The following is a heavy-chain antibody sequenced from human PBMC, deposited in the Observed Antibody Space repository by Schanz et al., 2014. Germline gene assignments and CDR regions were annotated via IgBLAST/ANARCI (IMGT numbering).Heavy chain of an antibody. J-gene: IGHJ6*02. V-gene: IGHV4-31*03. CDR2: VYYSGNT. CDR1: GDSISSAY. CDR3: ARHGGIPYYPMDV. D-gene: IGHD3-16*01. Sequence: QVQLQESGPGLVEPSQTLSLTCTVSGDSISSAYWSWIRQHPGKGLEWIGYVYYSGNTYYNPSLKRRVTISVDTSKNQFSLRLSSVTAADTAVYYCARHGGIPYYPMDVWGQGTTVTVSS.